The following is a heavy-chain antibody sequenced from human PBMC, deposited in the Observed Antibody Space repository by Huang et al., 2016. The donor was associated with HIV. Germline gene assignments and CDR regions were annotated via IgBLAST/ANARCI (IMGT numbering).Heavy chain of an antibody. CDR1: GFSFSDSG. D-gene: IGHD3-10*01. CDR3: AKDRRAYYYGSGIEY. J-gene: IGHJ4*02. CDR2: ISYDGRNK. V-gene: IGHV3-30*18. Sequence: QVQLVESGGGVVEPGRSLRVSCAASGFSFSDSGMHWVRQAPGKGLEWVAVISYDGRNKFYADSVKGRFTISRDHSKNTVYLQMNSLRAGDTAVYYCAKDRRAYYYGSGIEYWGQGARVTVSS.